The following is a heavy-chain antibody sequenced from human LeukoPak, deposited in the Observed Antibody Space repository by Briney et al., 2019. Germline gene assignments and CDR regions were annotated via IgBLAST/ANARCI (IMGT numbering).Heavy chain of an antibody. Sequence: GGSLRLSCAASGFTFSSYAMSWVRQAPGKGLEWVSAISGSGGSTYYADSVKGRFTISRDNSKNTLYLQMNSLRAEDTAVCYCAKDRPAYYYDSSVPYYFDYWGQGTLVTVSS. D-gene: IGHD3-22*01. V-gene: IGHV3-23*01. CDR3: AKDRPAYYYDSSVPYYFDY. CDR1: GFTFSSYA. J-gene: IGHJ4*02. CDR2: ISGSGGST.